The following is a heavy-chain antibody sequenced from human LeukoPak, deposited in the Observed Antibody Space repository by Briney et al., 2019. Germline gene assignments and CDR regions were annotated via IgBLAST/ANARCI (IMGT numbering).Heavy chain of an antibody. V-gene: IGHV3-48*04. CDR3: AKLRRYGSSGYSISSGMDV. D-gene: IGHD3-22*01. J-gene: IGHJ6*02. CDR1: GFTFSSYS. CDR2: ISSSSSTI. Sequence: GGSLRLSCAASGFTFSSYSMNWVRQAPGKGLEWVSYISSSSSTIYYADSVKGRFTISRDNAKNSLYLQMNSLRAEDTAVYYCAKLRRYGSSGYSISSGMDVWGQGTTVTVSS.